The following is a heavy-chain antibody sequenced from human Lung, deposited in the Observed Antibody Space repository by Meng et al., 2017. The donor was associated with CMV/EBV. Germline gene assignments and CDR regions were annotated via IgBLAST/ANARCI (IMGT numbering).Heavy chain of an antibody. CDR2: VNPISDDT. J-gene: IGHJ4*01. CDR3: AKSSDNGWSS. Sequence: VQMVQSGAEERRAAAVVKISWQASGYSFSGFYLNWARQAPGHGLEWLGRVNPISDDTHLAQKFEGRITVTRGATINTAFMELTRLRPDDTAVYYCAKSSDNGWSSWGPGTLVTVSS. V-gene: IGHV1-2*06. CDR1: GYSFSGFY. D-gene: IGHD6-19*01.